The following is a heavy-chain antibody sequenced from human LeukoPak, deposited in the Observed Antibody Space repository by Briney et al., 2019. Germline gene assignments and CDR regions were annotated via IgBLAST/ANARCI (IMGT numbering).Heavy chain of an antibody. CDR1: GGSISTSNYY. CDR3: ARGAQLRRFDY. J-gene: IGHJ4*02. D-gene: IGHD6-13*01. CDR2: IFYSGST. V-gene: IGHV4-39*07. Sequence: SETLSLTCTVSGGSISTSNYYWGWIRQPPGKGLEWIGNIFYSGSTYYSPSLKSRVTISLDTSRNQFSLKLNSVTAADTAVYYCARGAQLRRFDYWGQGTLVTVSS.